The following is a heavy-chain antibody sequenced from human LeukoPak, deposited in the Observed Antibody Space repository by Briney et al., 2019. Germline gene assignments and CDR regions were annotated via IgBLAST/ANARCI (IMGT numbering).Heavy chain of an antibody. D-gene: IGHD6-19*01. CDR3: AREIGSSGWAGFFDY. J-gene: IGHJ4*02. CDR1: GFTLSSNP. V-gene: IGHV3-30-3*01. Sequence: PGGSLRLSCAASGFTLSSNPMHWVRQAPGKGLEWVAVISSDGSGKSDADSVKGRFTVSRDNSKNTLYLQMNSLRTEDTAVYYCAREIGSSGWAGFFDYWGQGTLVTVSS. CDR2: ISSDGSGK.